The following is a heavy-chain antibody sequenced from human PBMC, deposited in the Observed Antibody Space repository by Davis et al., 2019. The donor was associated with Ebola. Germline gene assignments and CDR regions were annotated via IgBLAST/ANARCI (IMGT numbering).Heavy chain of an antibody. CDR1: GFTFSSYA. CDR3: AKQLWLPYYGMDV. CDR2: ISGSGGST. D-gene: IGHD5-18*01. J-gene: IGHJ6*04. V-gene: IGHV3-23*01. Sequence: GESLKISCAASGFTFSSYAMSWVRQAPGKGLEWVSAISGSGGSTYYADSVKGRFTISRDNAKNSLYLQMNSLRAEDTALYYCAKQLWLPYYGMDVWGKGTTVTVSS.